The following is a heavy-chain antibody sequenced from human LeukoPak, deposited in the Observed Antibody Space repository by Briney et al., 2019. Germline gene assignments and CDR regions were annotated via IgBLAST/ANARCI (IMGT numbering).Heavy chain of an antibody. D-gene: IGHD2/OR15-2a*01. CDR2: INPKRGAT. CDR3: ARAADESTSHYDSLHF. J-gene: IGHJ3*01. V-gene: IGHV1-2*02. Sequence: ASVKVSCKASGYTFDENHIHWVRHAPGQGPECMGWINPKRGATDSAQQVQGRLTMTRDTSIGTASMDRSGLRLDDTGIYYCARAADESTSHYDSLHFWGQGTMVTVSS. CDR1: GYTFDENH.